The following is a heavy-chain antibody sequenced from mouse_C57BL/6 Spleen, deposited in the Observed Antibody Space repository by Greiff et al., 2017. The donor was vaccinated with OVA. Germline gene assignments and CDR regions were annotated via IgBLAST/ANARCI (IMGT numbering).Heavy chain of an antibody. CDR3: PTGFAY. Sequence: VHLVESGAELVRPGASVTLSCKASGYTFTDYEMHWVKQTPVHGLEWIGAIDPETGGTAYNQKFKGKAILTADKSSSTAYMELRSLTSEDSAVYYCPTGFAYWGQGTLVTVSA. V-gene: IGHV1-15*01. CDR2: IDPETGGT. CDR1: GYTFTDYE. J-gene: IGHJ3*01.